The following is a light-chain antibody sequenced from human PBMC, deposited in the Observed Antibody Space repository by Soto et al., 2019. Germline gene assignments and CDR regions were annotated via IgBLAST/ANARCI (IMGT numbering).Light chain of an antibody. Sequence: EIVMTQSPYTLSVSPGEGATLSCRVSQSIRSNLAWYQQRPGQAPRLLIYGASTRADGIPARFTGSGSGTEFTLTISSLQSEDFAVYYCQQYNDWPRTFGQGTKVDIK. J-gene: IGKJ1*01. CDR1: QSIRSN. V-gene: IGKV3-15*01. CDR2: GAS. CDR3: QQYNDWPRT.